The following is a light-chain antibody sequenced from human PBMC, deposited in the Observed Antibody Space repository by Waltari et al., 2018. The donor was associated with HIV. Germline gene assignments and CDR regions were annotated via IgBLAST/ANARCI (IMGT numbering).Light chain of an antibody. CDR1: QSVSKF. J-gene: IGKJ4*01. CDR3: QQRSFWLT. Sequence: EIVLTQSPATLTLSPGERAILSCRARQSVSKFLTWYQQTPGQPPRLLIYDTWNRAPGNPARFRGSESATDFTLTIISREPEDFAVYYCQQRSFWLTFGGGSRIEIK. V-gene: IGKV3-11*01. CDR2: DTW.